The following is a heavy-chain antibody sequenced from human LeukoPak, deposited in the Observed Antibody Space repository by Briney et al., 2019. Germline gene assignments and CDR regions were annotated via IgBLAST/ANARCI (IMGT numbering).Heavy chain of an antibody. Sequence: GGSLRLSCAASGFTFIGYGMHWVGQAPGEGLEGVAVIWYDGSNKYYADSVKGRFTISRDNSKNTLYLQMNSLRAEDTAVYYCARGGVGSNYFDYWGQGTLVTSSS. CDR3: ARGGVGSNYFDY. J-gene: IGHJ4*02. CDR1: GFTFIGYG. D-gene: IGHD2-2*01. CDR2: IWYDGSNK. V-gene: IGHV3-33*01.